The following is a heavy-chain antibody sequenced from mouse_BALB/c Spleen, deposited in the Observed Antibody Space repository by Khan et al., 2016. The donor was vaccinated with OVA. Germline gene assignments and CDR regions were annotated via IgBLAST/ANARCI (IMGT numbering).Heavy chain of an antibody. V-gene: IGHV1-7*01. CDR3: ARRGLYDIIDY. CDR2: INPSTGYT. D-gene: IGHD2-3*01. CDR1: GYTFTTYW. Sequence: VELVESGAELAKPGASVKMSCSASGYTFTTYWMHWIKQRPGQGLEWIGYINPSTGYTEYNQSFKDKATLTADESSSTAYMQLNSLTSEDSAVYYCARRGLYDIIDYWGQGTLVTVSA. J-gene: IGHJ3*01.